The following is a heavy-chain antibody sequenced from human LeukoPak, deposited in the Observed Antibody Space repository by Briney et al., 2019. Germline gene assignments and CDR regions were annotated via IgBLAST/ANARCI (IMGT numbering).Heavy chain of an antibody. Sequence: PSETLSLTCTVSGGSISSYYWSWIRQPPGKGLEWIGYIYYSGSTNYNPSLKSRVTISVDTSKNQFSLKLSSVTAADTAVYYCARGAPDGGIFDYWGQGTLVTVSS. J-gene: IGHJ4*02. D-gene: IGHD2-15*01. V-gene: IGHV4-59*01. CDR1: GGSISSYY. CDR3: ARGAPDGGIFDY. CDR2: IYYSGST.